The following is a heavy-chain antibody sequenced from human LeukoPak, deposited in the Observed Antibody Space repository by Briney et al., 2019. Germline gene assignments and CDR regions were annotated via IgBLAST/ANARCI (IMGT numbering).Heavy chain of an antibody. CDR3: AREERRGGSCYFDY. D-gene: IGHD2-15*01. Sequence: GRSLRLSCAASGFTFSSYGMHWVRQAPGKGLEWVAVIWYDGSNKYYADSVKGRFTISRDNSKNTLYLQMNSLRAEDTAVYYCAREERRGGSCYFDYWGQGTLVTVSS. J-gene: IGHJ4*02. V-gene: IGHV3-33*01. CDR2: IWYDGSNK. CDR1: GFTFSSYG.